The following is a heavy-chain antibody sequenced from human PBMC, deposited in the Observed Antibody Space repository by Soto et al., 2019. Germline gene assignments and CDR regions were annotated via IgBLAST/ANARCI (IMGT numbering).Heavy chain of an antibody. CDR2: ISSSSRYT. V-gene: IGHV3-11*05. J-gene: IGHJ3*02. Sequence: PGGSLRLSCAASGFTFSDYYMSWIRQAPGKGLEWVSYISSSSRYTNYADSVKGRFTISRDNAKNSLYLQINSLRAEDTAVYYCARGSFGSFDIWGQGTMVTVS. CDR3: ARGSFGSFDI. D-gene: IGHD3-10*01. CDR1: GFTFSDYY.